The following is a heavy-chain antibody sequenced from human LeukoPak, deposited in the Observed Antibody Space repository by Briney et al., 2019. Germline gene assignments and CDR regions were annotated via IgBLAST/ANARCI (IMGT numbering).Heavy chain of an antibody. Sequence: ASVKVSCXASGGTFSIYTISWVRQARGQGLEWMGMVSASGANTKYAQKFRGRVTMTSDTSTSTVYMELSSLISDDTAVYYCARDQHYATDYWGQGTLVTVYS. CDR2: VSASGANT. D-gene: IGHD2-2*01. J-gene: IGHJ4*02. CDR1: GGTFSIYT. CDR3: ARDQHYATDY. V-gene: IGHV1-46*03.